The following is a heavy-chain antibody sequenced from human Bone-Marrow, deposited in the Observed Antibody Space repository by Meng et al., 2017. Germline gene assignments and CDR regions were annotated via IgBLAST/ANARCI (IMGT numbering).Heavy chain of an antibody. CDR1: GGIFSNYV. CDR2: INAVFGTT. J-gene: IGHJ6*02. Sequence: SVKVSCKALGGIFSNYVIGWVRQAPGQGLEWMGGINAVFGTTNYAQKFQGRVTITTDESTSTAYMELSSLRSEDTAVYYCARGGPSSSWYPTRYYYGMDVWGQGTTVTVSS. CDR3: ARGGPSSSWYPTRYYYGMDV. D-gene: IGHD6-13*01. V-gene: IGHV1-69*05.